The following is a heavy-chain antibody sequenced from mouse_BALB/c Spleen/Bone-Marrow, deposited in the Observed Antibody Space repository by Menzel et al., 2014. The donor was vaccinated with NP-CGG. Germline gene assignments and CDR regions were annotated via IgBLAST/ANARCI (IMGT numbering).Heavy chain of an antibody. CDR3: ASDGNYGWFAY. Sequence: VQLKESGPELVKPGASVKVSCKASGYAFTSYNMYWVKQSHGKSLEWIGYIDPYNGGTNYYQKFKGKATLTVDKSSSTAYMHLNSLTSEDSAVYYCASDGNYGWFAYWGQGTLVTVSA. CDR1: GYAFTSYN. J-gene: IGHJ3*01. D-gene: IGHD2-1*01. V-gene: IGHV1S135*01. CDR2: IDPYNGGT.